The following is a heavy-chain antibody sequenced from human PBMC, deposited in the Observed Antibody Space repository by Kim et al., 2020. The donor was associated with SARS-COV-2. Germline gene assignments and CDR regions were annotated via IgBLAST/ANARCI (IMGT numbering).Heavy chain of an antibody. CDR1: GFTFDDYA. V-gene: IGHV3-43D*03. Sequence: GGSLRLSCAASGFTFDDYAMHWVRQAPGKGLEWVSLISWDGGSTYYADSVKGRFTISRDNSKNSLYLQMNSLRVEDTALYYCAKDIGKDYYGMDVWGQGTTVTVSS. CDR3: AKDIGKDYYGMDV. D-gene: IGHD2-15*01. CDR2: ISWDGGST. J-gene: IGHJ6*02.